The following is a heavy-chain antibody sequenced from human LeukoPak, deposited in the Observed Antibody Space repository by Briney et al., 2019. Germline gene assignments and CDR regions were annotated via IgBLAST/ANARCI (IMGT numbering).Heavy chain of an antibody. CDR2: INANSGGT. CDR3: ARDVSSTSNWEFDY. CDR1: GYTFVDYF. J-gene: IGHJ4*02. D-gene: IGHD1-26*01. V-gene: IGHV1-2*06. Sequence: ASVKVSCKTSGYTFVDYFIHWVRQAPGQGLEWMGRINANSGGTEYEQKFQDRVTMTRDTSISTAYVEVNWLISDDTAIYYCARDVSSTSNWEFDYWGQGTLVTVSS.